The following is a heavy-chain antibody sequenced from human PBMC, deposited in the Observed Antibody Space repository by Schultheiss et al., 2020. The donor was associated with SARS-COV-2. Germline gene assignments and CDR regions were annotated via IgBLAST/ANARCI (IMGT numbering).Heavy chain of an antibody. Sequence: SETLSLTCAVYGGSFSGYYWSWIRQPPGKGLEWIGYIYYSGSTYSKPSLRSRVTISVNTSRNQFTLNLSSVTAADTAVYYCARVSASTLDYWGQGTLVTVSS. D-gene: IGHD2-2*01. CDR2: IYYSGST. J-gene: IGHJ4*02. V-gene: IGHV4-59*08. CDR3: ARVSASTLDY. CDR1: GGSFSGYY.